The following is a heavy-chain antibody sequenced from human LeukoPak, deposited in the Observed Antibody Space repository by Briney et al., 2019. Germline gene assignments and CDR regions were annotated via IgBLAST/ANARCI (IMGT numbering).Heavy chain of an antibody. J-gene: IGHJ4*02. Sequence: PSETLSLTCTVSGGSISSGSYYWSCIRQPAGKGLEWIGRIYTSGSTNYNPSLKSRVTISVDTSKNQFSLKLSSVTAADTAVYYCASQDDYVWGSFVYWGQGTLSPSPQ. CDR1: GGSISSGSYY. D-gene: IGHD3-16*01. CDR2: IYTSGST. V-gene: IGHV4-61*02. CDR3: ASQDDYVWGSFVY.